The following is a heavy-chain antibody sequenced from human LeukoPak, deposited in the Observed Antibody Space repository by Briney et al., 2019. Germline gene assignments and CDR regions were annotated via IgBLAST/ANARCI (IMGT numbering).Heavy chain of an antibody. V-gene: IGHV1-2*02. CDR2: INPNSGGT. J-gene: IGHJ4*02. D-gene: IGHD6-19*01. CDR1: GYTFTSYY. CDR3: ARLTVAGTEPYDY. Sequence: GASVKVSCKASGYTFTSYYMHWVRQAPGQGLEWMGWINPNSGGTNYAQKFQGRVTMTRDTSISTAYMELSRLRSDDTAVYYCARLTVAGTEPYDYWGQGTLVTVSS.